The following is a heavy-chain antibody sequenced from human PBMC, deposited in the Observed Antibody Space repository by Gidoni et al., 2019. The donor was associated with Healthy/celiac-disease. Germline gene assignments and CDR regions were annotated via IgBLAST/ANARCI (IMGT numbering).Heavy chain of an antibody. D-gene: IGHD3-10*01. V-gene: IGHV3-30-3*01. J-gene: IGHJ4*02. CDR3: ARADYYFDY. Sequence: QVQLAESGGGGVQPGRSLRLCCAACGFPCSSSTMHWVRQAPGKGRELVALLSYDGSNKYYADSVKGRFTISRDNSTNTLYLQMNSLRAEDTAVYYCARADYYFDYWGQGTLVTVSS. CDR2: LSYDGSNK. CDR1: GFPCSSST.